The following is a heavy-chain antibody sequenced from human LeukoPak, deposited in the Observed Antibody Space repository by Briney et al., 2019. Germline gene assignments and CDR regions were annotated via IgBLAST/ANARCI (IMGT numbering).Heavy chain of an antibody. CDR2: ISDSGGRT. J-gene: IGHJ6*02. CDR3: ARAGLFDSTAFYHYGMDI. D-gene: IGHD2-21*01. V-gene: IGHV3-23*01. CDR1: GITLSNYG. Sequence: AGGSLRLSCAVSGITLSNYGMSWVRQAPGKGLEWVAGISDSGGRTNYADSVKGRFTVSRDNAKNSLYLQMNSLRAEDTAVYFCARAGLFDSTAFYHYGMDIWGRGTTVIVSS.